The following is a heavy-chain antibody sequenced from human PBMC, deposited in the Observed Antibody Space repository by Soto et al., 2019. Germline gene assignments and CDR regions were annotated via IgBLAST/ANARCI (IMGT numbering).Heavy chain of an antibody. D-gene: IGHD2-21*01. CDR3: ARSAIPRGGWFRP. CDR2: IYASGST. CDR1: DDSLSTYY. J-gene: IGHJ5*02. Sequence: KTSETLSLTCNVSDDSLSTYYWSWIRQPAGKGLEWIGRIYASGSTNYNPSLKSRVSMSVDTSKKQFSLKMISVTAADTAMYYCARSAIPRGGWFRPWGQGVLVTVS. V-gene: IGHV4-4*07.